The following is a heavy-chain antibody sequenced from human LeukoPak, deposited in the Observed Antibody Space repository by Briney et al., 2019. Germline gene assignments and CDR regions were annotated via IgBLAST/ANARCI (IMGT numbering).Heavy chain of an antibody. CDR2: ISSSSSYI. J-gene: IGHJ4*02. CDR1: GFTFSSYE. D-gene: IGHD1-26*01. CDR3: ARDLMGWDLHYFDY. V-gene: IGHV3-21*01. Sequence: GGSLRLSCAASGFTFSSYEMNWVRQAPGKGLEWVSSISSSSSYIYYADSVKGRFTISRGNAKNSLYLQMHSLRAEDTAVYYCARDLMGWDLHYFDYWGQGTLVTVSS.